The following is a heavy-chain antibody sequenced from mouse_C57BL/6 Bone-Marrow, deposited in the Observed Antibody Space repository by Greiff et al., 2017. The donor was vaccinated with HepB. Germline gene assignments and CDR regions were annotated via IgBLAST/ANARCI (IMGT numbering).Heavy chain of an antibody. V-gene: IGHV3-1*01. CDR3: ARGGYYDYAMDY. Sequence: VQLQQSGPGMVKPSQSLSLTCTVTGYSVTSGYDWHWIRHFPGNKLEWMGYISYSGSTNYNPSLKSRISITHDTSKNHFFLKLNSVTTEDTATYYCARGGYYDYAMDYWGQGTSVTVSS. J-gene: IGHJ4*01. D-gene: IGHD1-1*01. CDR1: GYSVTSGYD. CDR2: ISYSGST.